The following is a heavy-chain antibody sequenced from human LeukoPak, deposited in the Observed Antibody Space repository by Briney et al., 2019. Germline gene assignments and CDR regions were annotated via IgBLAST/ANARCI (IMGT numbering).Heavy chain of an antibody. CDR3: ARDDSSGFPVI. Sequence: ASVKVSCKASGYTFTSYYMHWVRQAPGQGLEWMGIINPSGGSTSYAQKFQGRVTMTRGMSTSTVYMELSSLRSEDTAVYYCARDDSSGFPVIWGQGTMVTVSS. CDR2: INPSGGST. V-gene: IGHV1-46*01. J-gene: IGHJ3*02. CDR1: GYTFTSYY. D-gene: IGHD3-22*01.